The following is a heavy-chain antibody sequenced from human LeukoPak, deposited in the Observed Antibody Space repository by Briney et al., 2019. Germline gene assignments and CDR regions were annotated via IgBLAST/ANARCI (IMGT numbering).Heavy chain of an antibody. V-gene: IGHV1-2*06. Sequence: GASVKVSCKASGYTFTGYYMHWVRQAPGQGLEWMGRINPNSGDTNYAQKFQGRVTMTTDTSTSTAYMELRSLRSDDTAVYYCARVRAAGTFWFDPWGQGTLVTVSS. CDR2: INPNSGDT. CDR3: ARVRAAGTFWFDP. J-gene: IGHJ5*02. CDR1: GYTFTGYY. D-gene: IGHD6-13*01.